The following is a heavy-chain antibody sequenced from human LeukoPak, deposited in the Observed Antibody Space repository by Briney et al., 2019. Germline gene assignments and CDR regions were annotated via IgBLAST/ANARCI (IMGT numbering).Heavy chain of an antibody. CDR1: GFTFSSYA. V-gene: IGHV3-23*01. D-gene: IGHD6-6*01. J-gene: IGHJ6*02. CDR3: AKDLASQLGRGFYYYYGMDV. Sequence: GGSLRLSCAASGFTFSSYAMSWVRQAPGKGLEWVSAISGSGGSTYYADSVKGRFTISRDNSKNTLYLQMNSLRAEDTVVYYCAKDLASQLGRGFYYYYGMDVWGQGTTVTVSS. CDR2: ISGSGGST.